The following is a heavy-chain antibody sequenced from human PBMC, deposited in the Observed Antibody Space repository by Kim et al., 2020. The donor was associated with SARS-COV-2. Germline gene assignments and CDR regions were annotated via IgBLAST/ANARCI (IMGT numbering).Heavy chain of an antibody. D-gene: IGHD1-26*01. J-gene: IGHJ4*02. CDR3: ASDLSRQWDGFIDY. CDR2: IKQDAGEK. V-gene: IGHV3-7*03. CDR1: GFTFSSYW. Sequence: GGSLRLSCAASGFTFSSYWMSWVRQAPGKGLEWVANIKQDAGEKYYVDSVKGRFTISRDNAKNSLFLQMNSLRVEDTAVYYCASDLSRQWDGFIDYWGQGPLLTVSS.